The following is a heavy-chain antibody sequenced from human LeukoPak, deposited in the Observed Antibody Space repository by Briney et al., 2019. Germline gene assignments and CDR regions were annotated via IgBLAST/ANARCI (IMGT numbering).Heavy chain of an antibody. D-gene: IGHD1-26*01. V-gene: IGHV3-48*03. J-gene: IGHJ4*02. CDR1: GFIFSSHD. CDR3: ASGSVTPRTHYGDGWVDY. Sequence: PGGSLRLSCAASGFIFSSHDMNWVRQAPGKGLEWISYISSGERTIYHADSVKGRFTISRDDDKRSLYLQMNSLRAEDTAVYYCASGSVTPRTHYGDGWVDYWGQGTLVTVSS. CDR2: ISSGERTI.